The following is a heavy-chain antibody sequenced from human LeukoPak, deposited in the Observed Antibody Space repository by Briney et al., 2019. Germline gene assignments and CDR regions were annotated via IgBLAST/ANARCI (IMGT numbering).Heavy chain of an antibody. V-gene: IGHV3-23*01. CDR2: ISGSGGLT. J-gene: IGHJ4*02. Sequence: GGSLRLSCAASGFTFRSYAMSWVRHAPGKGLEGVSAISGSGGLTYYADSVKGRFTVSRDNSKNTLYLQMNSLRAEDTAVYYCAKDKLMIVVANYPYYFDSWGQGTLVTVSS. CDR1: GFTFRSYA. D-gene: IGHD3-22*01. CDR3: AKDKLMIVVANYPYYFDS.